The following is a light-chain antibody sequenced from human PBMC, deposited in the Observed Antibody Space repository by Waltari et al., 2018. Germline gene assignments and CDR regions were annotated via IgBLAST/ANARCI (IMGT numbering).Light chain of an antibody. Sequence: EIVMTQSPATLSVSPGERATLSCGASQSVSSNLAWYQQKPGQAPRLLIYGAYTRATGIPARFSGSGSGTEFTLTISSLQSEDFAVYYCQQSNSWPLTFGGGTKVEIK. CDR2: GAY. V-gene: IGKV3-15*01. J-gene: IGKJ4*01. CDR3: QQSNSWPLT. CDR1: QSVSSN.